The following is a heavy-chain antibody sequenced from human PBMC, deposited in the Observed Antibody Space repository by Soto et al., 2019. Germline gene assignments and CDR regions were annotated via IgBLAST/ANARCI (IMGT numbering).Heavy chain of an antibody. CDR1: GFTFSSYA. J-gene: IGHJ4*02. CDR3: ARDWERTFDSWGYFDH. V-gene: IGHV3-23*01. Sequence: EVQLLESGGGLVQPGGSLRLSCAASGFTFSSYAMSWVRQAPGKGLEWVSAISGTGGSTYYADSVKGRFIISRDNSKNTMYLHLNSLRAEDTAVYYCARDWERTFDSWGYFDHWGQGTLVTVSS. D-gene: IGHD3-16*01. CDR2: ISGTGGST.